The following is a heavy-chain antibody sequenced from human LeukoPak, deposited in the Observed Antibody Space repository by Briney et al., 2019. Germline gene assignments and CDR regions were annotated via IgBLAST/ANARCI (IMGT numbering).Heavy chain of an antibody. Sequence: SETLSLTCTVSGGSISSYYWSWIRQPPGKGLEWIGYIYYSGSTNYNPSLKSRVTISVDTSKNQFSLKLSSVTAADTAVYYCARNGDHCTSIGCYTNWGQGTLVTVSS. CDR1: GGSISSYY. V-gene: IGHV4-59*01. J-gene: IGHJ4*02. D-gene: IGHD2-2*02. CDR3: ARNGDHCTSIGCYTN. CDR2: IYYSGST.